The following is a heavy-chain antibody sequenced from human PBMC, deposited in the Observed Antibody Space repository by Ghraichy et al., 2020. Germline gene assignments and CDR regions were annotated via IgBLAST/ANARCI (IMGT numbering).Heavy chain of an antibody. CDR2: MYYNGDT. CDR3: ARSPFSNYPPAWFDP. J-gene: IGHJ5*02. CDR1: GRSISSSDHY. D-gene: IGHD3-10*01. Sequence: ESLNITCSVYGRSISSSDHYWGWIRQPPGKGLEWVGGMYYNGDTYYNPSLNSRVTISMDTPKNQFSLKVTSLTAADTAVYFCARSPFSNYPPAWFDPWGQGTLVTVSS. V-gene: IGHV4-39*01.